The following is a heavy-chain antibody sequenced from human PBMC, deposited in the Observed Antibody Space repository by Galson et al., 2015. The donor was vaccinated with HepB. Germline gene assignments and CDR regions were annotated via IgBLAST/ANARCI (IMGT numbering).Heavy chain of an antibody. V-gene: IGHV3-23*01. D-gene: IGHD4-23*01. CDR1: GFTFSSYA. CDR3: AKSIIPAVVTPFNDAFDI. CDR2: ISGSGGST. J-gene: IGHJ3*02. Sequence: SLRLSCAASGFTFSSYAMSWVRQAPGKGLEWVSAISGSGGSTYYADSVKGRFTISRDNSKNTLYLQMSSLRAEDTAVYYCAKSIIPAVVTPFNDAFDIWGQGTMVAVSS.